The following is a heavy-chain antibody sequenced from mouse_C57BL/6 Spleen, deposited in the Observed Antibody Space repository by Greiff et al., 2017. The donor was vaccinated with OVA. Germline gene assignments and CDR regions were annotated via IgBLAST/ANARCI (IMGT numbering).Heavy chain of an antibody. CDR1: GFTFSNYW. Sequence: EVQVVESGGGLVQPGGSMKLSCVASGFTFSNYWMNWVRQSPEKGLEWVAQIRLKSDNYATHYAESVKGRFTISRDDSKSSVYLQMNNLRAEDTGIYYCTDSNWYFDVWGTGTTVTVSS. V-gene: IGHV6-3*01. J-gene: IGHJ1*03. CDR2: IRLKSDNYAT. D-gene: IGHD2-5*01. CDR3: TDSNWYFDV.